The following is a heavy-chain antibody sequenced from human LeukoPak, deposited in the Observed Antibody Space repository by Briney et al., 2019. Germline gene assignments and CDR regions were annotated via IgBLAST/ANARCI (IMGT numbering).Heavy chain of an antibody. CDR2: INPSGGST. CDR3: AREGDVDTATWHWFDP. J-gene: IGHJ5*02. CDR1: GYTFTSYG. D-gene: IGHD5-18*01. V-gene: IGHV1-46*01. Sequence: ASVKVSCKASGYTFTSYGISWVRQAPGQGLEWMGIINPSGGSTSYAQKFQGRVTMTRDTSTSTVYMELSSLRSEDTAVYYCAREGDVDTATWHWFDPWGQGTLVTVSS.